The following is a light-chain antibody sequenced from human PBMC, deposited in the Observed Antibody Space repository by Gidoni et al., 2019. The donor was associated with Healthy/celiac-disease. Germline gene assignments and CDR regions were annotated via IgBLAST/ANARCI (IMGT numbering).Light chain of an antibody. CDR2: QDS. Sequence: SYELTQPPSVPVSPGQTASITCSGDKVGDKYACWYQQKPGQSPVLVIYQDSKRPSGIPARFSGSNSGNTATLTISGTQAMDEADYYCQAWDSSTVVFGGGTKLTVL. CDR1: KVGDKY. J-gene: IGLJ2*01. CDR3: QAWDSSTVV. V-gene: IGLV3-1*01.